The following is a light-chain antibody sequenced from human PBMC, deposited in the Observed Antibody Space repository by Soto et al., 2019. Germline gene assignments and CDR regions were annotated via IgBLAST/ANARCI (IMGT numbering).Light chain of an antibody. CDR1: QSLLYVDGKTY. V-gene: IGKV2D-29*01. Sequence: DIGMTQSPLSLSVTPGQPASISCKSSQSLLYVDGKTYLYWYLQKSGQPPQLLIYEVFNRISGVPDRFSGSGSGTDFTLKISRVEAEDVGVYYCMQGIQLPRTVGQGTKVEIK. J-gene: IGKJ1*01. CDR2: EVF. CDR3: MQGIQLPRT.